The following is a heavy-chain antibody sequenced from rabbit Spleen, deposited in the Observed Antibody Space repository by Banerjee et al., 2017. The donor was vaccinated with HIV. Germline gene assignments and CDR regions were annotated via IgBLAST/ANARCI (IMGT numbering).Heavy chain of an antibody. Sequence: QEQLEESGGDLVKPGASLTLTCKASGLDLSSRYWICWVRQAPGKGLEWIACIDVVKYGTTYYTSWAKGRFTISKTSSTTVTLHMTSLTVADTATYFCARDLTGVIGWNFKLWGPGTLVTVS. CDR3: ARDLTGVIGWNFKL. D-gene: IGHD1-1*01. CDR2: IDVVKYGTT. CDR1: GLDLSSRYW. V-gene: IGHV1S45*01. J-gene: IGHJ4*01.